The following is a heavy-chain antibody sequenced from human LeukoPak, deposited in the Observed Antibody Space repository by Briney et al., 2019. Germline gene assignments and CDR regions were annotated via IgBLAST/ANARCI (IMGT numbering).Heavy chain of an antibody. Sequence: GGSLRLSCAASGFTFSSYSMNWVRQAPGKGLGWVSYLSSSSTTIYYADSVKGRFTISRDKAKNSLYLQMNSLRAEDTAVYYCARVLHKRNYDSSVYYGYWGQGTLVTVSS. CDR1: GFTFSSYS. J-gene: IGHJ4*02. CDR2: LSSSSTTI. CDR3: ARVLHKRNYDSSVYYGY. V-gene: IGHV3-48*01. D-gene: IGHD3-22*01.